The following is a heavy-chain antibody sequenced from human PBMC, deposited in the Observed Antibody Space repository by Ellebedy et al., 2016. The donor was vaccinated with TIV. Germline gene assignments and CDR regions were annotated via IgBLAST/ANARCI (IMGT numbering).Heavy chain of an antibody. CDR2: IIGSGGST. CDR1: GFSFSTYA. CDR3: ARSPKDHFYHGMDV. V-gene: IGHV3-23*01. J-gene: IGHJ6*02. D-gene: IGHD2/OR15-2a*01. Sequence: GGSLRLSCAASGFSFSTYAMSWVRQAPGKGLEWVTGIIGSGGSTNYVDSVKGRFTISRYNSKNTLFLQMNSLRDEDTAVYYCARSPKDHFYHGMDVWGQGTTVTVSS.